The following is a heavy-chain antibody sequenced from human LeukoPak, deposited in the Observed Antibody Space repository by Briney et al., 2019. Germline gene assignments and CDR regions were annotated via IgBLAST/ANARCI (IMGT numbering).Heavy chain of an antibody. J-gene: IGHJ4*02. Sequence: PSETLSLTCTVSGGSIISYYRSWIRQPPGNGLEWSGYIYYSGSTNYNPSLKSRVTISVDTSKNQFSLKLSSVTAADTAVYYCARHSYGSGSYVDYWGQGTLVTVSS. CDR3: ARHSYGSGSYVDY. CDR2: IYYSGST. CDR1: GGSIISYY. D-gene: IGHD3-10*01. V-gene: IGHV4-59*08.